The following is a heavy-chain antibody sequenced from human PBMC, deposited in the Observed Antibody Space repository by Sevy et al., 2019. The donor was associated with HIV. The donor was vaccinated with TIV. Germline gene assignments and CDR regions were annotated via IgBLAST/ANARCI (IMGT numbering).Heavy chain of an antibody. J-gene: IGHJ3*02. V-gene: IGHV4-39*01. CDR3: ARHVPVEMATLWGAFDI. CDR1: GGSISSSSYY. D-gene: IGHD2-21*01. Sequence: SDTLSLTCTVSGGSISSSSYYWGWIRQPPGKGLEWIGSIYYSGSTYYNPSLKSRVTISVDTSKNQFSLKLSSVTAADTAVYYCARHVPVEMATLWGAFDIWGQGTMVTVSS. CDR2: IYYSGST.